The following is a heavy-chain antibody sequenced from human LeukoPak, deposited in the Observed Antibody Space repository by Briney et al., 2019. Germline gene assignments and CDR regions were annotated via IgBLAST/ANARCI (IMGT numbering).Heavy chain of an antibody. CDR2: IYTSGST. CDR1: GGSLSSYY. D-gene: IGHD4-17*01. J-gene: IGHJ6*03. Sequence: SETLSLTCTVSGGSLSSYYWSWIRQPAGKGLEWIGRIYTSGSTNYNPSLKSRVTMSVDTSKNQFSLKLSSVTAADTAVYYCARGTTTVTRYYYYYYMDVWGKGTTVTVSS. V-gene: IGHV4-4*07. CDR3: ARGTTTVTRYYYYYYMDV.